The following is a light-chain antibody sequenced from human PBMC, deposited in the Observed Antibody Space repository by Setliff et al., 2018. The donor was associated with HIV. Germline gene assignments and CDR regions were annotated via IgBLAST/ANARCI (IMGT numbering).Light chain of an antibody. CDR2: EVT. CDR1: SSDIGGYNF. Sequence: QSALTRPASVSGSPGQSITISCTGTSSDIGGYNFVSWYQHHPGKAPKLMIYEVTNRPSGVSNRFSGSKSGNTASLTIFGLQADYEAEYYCSSYTRSSPYVFGTGTKATVL. J-gene: IGLJ1*01. V-gene: IGLV2-14*01. CDR3: SSYTRSSPYV.